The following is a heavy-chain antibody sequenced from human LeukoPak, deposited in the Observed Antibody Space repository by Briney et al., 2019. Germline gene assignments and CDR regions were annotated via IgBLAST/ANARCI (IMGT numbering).Heavy chain of an antibody. V-gene: IGHV3-30*18. D-gene: IGHD2-15*01. J-gene: IGHJ5*02. CDR2: ISYDGSNK. Sequence: GGSLRLSCAASGFTFSSYGMHWVRQAPGKGLEWVAVISYDGSNKYYADSVKGRFTISRDNSKNTLYLQMNSLRAEGTAVYYCAKGDGVVVVAAVGGNWFDPWGQGTLVTVSS. CDR1: GFTFSSYG. CDR3: AKGDGVVVVAAVGGNWFDP.